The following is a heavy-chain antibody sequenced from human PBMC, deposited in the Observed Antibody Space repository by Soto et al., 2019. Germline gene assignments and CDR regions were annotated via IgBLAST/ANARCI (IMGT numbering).Heavy chain of an antibody. Sequence: EVPLVESGGGLVKPGESLRLSCAASGFTFSSAWMNWVRQAPGKGLEWVGRIRTKGEGGTTDYPAPGKGRFTISRDDSKNTLYLQMNSLKTEDTAVYYCTTGSNEGYWGQGILVTVSS. J-gene: IGHJ4*02. V-gene: IGHV3-15*07. CDR2: IRTKGEGGTT. D-gene: IGHD1-1*01. CDR3: TTGSNEGY. CDR1: GFTFSSAW.